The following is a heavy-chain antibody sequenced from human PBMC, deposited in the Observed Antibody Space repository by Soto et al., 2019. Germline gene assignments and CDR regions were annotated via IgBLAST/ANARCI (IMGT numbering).Heavy chain of an antibody. J-gene: IGHJ4*02. CDR2: IYYSGST. CDR3: ARGGLYYDILTGYSWRYYFDY. CDR1: GGSISSYY. D-gene: IGHD3-9*01. Sequence: QVQLQESGPGLVKPSETLSLTCTVSGGSISSYYWSWIRQPPVKGLEWIGYIYYSGSTNYNPSLKSRVTISVDTSKNQFSPKLSSVTAADTAVYYCARGGLYYDILTGYSWRYYFDYWGQGTLVTVSS. V-gene: IGHV4-59*01.